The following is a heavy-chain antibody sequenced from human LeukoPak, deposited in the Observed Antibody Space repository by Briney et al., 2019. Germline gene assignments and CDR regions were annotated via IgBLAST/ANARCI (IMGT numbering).Heavy chain of an antibody. J-gene: IGHJ4*02. D-gene: IGHD1-20*01. CDR3: ARYIAGITGYFDY. CDR2: IHYSGST. Sequence: SQTLSLTCTVSGGSISSGGYYWTWIRQHPGMGLEWIGYIHYSGSTYYNPSLTSRVTISADTSKNQFSLKLSSVTAADTAVYYCARYIAGITGYFDYWGQGTLVTVSS. CDR1: GGSISSGGYY. V-gene: IGHV4-31*03.